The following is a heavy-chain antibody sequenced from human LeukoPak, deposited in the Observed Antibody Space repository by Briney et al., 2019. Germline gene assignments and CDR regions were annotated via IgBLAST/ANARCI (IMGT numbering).Heavy chain of an antibody. CDR1: GGSVSRGGYY. D-gene: IGHD1-26*01. Sequence: PSETLSLTCTVSGGSVSRGGYYWNWIRQHPGKGLEWIGFTSYSEGTYYNPSLMSRITISVDISPNQFSLKMRDVTAADTAVYFCATADWESFYFDSWGQGALVAVSS. J-gene: IGHJ4*02. V-gene: IGHV4-31*03. CDR3: ATADWESFYFDS. CDR2: TSYSEGT.